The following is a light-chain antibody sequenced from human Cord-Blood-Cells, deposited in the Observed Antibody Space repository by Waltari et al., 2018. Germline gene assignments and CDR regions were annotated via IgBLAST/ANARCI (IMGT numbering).Light chain of an antibody. CDR3: QAWDSSTAV. CDR1: KLGDKY. CDR2: QDS. Sequence: SYELTQPPSVSVSPGQTASIACSGDKLGDKYACWYQQKPGQSPVLVIYQDSKWPSGIPERCSGSNSGNTATLTISGTQAMDEADYYCQAWDSSTAVFGGGTKLTVL. J-gene: IGLJ3*02. V-gene: IGLV3-1*01.